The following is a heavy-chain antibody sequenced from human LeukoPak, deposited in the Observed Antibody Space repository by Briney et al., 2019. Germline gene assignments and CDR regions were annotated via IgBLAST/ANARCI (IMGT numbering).Heavy chain of an antibody. Sequence: SETLSLTCAVYGGSFSGYYWSWIRQPPGKGLEWIGEINHSGSTNYNPSLKSRVTISVDTSKNQFSLKLSSVTAADTAVYYCASGGRILSSSWYGLDPWGQGTLVTVSS. CDR1: GGSFSGYY. J-gene: IGHJ5*02. D-gene: IGHD6-13*01. V-gene: IGHV4-34*01. CDR3: ASGGRILSSSWYGLDP. CDR2: INHSGST.